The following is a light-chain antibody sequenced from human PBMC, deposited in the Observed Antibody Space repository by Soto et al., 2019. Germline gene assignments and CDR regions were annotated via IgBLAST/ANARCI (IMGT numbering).Light chain of an antibody. V-gene: IGKV1-5*03. CDR1: QDIAGY. CDR2: KAS. Sequence: DIQVTQSPSSVSASVGDRVTITCRASQDIAGYLAWHQQKPGRAPKLLISKASVLESGVPSRFSGSGSGTDFTLTIRGVQPDDFAIYYCQQYNSYRAFGQGTKVDIK. J-gene: IGKJ1*01. CDR3: QQYNSYRA.